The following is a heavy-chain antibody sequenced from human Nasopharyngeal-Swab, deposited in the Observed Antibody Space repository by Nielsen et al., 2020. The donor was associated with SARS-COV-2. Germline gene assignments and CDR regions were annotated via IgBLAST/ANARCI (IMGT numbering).Heavy chain of an antibody. CDR2: IYYSGST. D-gene: IGHD3-3*01. CDR1: GGSISSSSYY. J-gene: IGHJ6*02. V-gene: IGHV4-39*07. Sequence: SETLSLTCTVSGGSISSSSYYWGWIRQPPGKGLEWIGSIYYSGSTYYNPSLKSRVTMSVDTSKNQFSLKLSSVTAADTAVYYCARATYYDFWSGPDYYYYGMDVWGQGTTVTVSS. CDR3: ARATYYDFWSGPDYYYYGMDV.